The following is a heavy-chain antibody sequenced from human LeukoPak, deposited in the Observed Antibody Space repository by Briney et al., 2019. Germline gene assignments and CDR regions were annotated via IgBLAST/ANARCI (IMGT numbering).Heavy chain of an antibody. V-gene: IGHV3-9*03. CDR3: VKDKTDFWSGYFDY. Sequence: GRSLRLSCAASGFIFDDYAMHWVRQTPGKGLEWVSGISWNSDSIVYADSVKGRFTISRDNAKNSLYLQMNSLRSEDMALYYCVKDKTDFWSGYFDYWGQGTLVTVSS. CDR2: ISWNSDSI. J-gene: IGHJ4*02. D-gene: IGHD3-3*01. CDR1: GFIFDDYA.